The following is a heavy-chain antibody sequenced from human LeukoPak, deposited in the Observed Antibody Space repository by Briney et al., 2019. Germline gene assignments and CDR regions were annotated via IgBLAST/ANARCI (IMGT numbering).Heavy chain of an antibody. D-gene: IGHD3-22*01. V-gene: IGHV4-59*08. J-gene: IGHJ5*02. CDR3: ARPYYYDSRIDP. Sequence: SETLSLTCTVSGGSVSSYIWSWIRQPPGKGLEWIGYIYNNGNNNYNPSLKSRISISVDTSKNQISLKLSSVTAADTAVYYCARPYYYDSRIDPWGQGILVTVSS. CDR2: IYNNGNN. CDR1: GGSVSSYI.